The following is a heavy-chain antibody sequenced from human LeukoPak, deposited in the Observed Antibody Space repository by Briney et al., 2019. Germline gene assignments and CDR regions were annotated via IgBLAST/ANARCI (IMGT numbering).Heavy chain of an antibody. CDR1: GGSISSYY. CDR2: IYYSGST. CDR3: ARLPSSGWSVIYYYGMDV. J-gene: IGHJ6*02. Sequence: SETLSLTCTVSGGSISSYYWSWIRQPPGKGLEWIGYIYYSGSTNYNPSPKSRVTISVDTSKNQFSLKLSSVTAADTAVYYCARLPSSGWSVIYYYGMDVWGQGTTVTVSS. V-gene: IGHV4-59*08. D-gene: IGHD6-19*01.